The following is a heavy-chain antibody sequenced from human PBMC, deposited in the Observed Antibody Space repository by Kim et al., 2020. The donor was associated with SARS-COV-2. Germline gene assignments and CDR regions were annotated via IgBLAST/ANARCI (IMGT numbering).Heavy chain of an antibody. CDR1: GASIKSSTYY. Sequence: SETLSLTCTVSGASIKSSTYYWGWIRQSPGKGLEWIGNIYYSGSTHYNPSLQSGVSISVDTSKNQFSLEVRSVTAADTGVYFCARHSVEANWFDPWGQGILVTVSS. J-gene: IGHJ5*02. V-gene: IGHV4-39*01. CDR3: ARHSVEANWFDP. CDR2: IYYSGST.